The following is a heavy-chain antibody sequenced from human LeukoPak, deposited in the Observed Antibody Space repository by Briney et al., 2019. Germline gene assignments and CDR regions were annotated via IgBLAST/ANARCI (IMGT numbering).Heavy chain of an antibody. J-gene: IGHJ5*02. CDR1: GCTFTGYY. CDR2: INPNSGGT. D-gene: IGHD6-19*01. Sequence: GASVKVSCKASGCTFTGYYMHWVRQAPGQGLEWMGWINPNSGGTNYAQKFQGRVTMTRDTSISTAYMELSRLRSDDTAVYYCARGARYSSGWSANWFDPWGQGTLVTVSS. CDR3: ARGARYSSGWSANWFDP. V-gene: IGHV1-2*02.